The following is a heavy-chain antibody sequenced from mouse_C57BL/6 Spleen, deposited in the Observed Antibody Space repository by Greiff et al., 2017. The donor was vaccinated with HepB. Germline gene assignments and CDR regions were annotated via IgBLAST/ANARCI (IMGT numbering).Heavy chain of an antibody. CDR2: ISSGSSTI. D-gene: IGHD3-1*01. CDR3: AYSCFGMYYYAKDY. CDR1: GFTFSDYG. V-gene: IGHV5-17*01. J-gene: IGHJ4*01. Sequence: VQLQQPGGGLVKPGGSLKLSCAASGFTFSDYGMHWVRQAPEKGLEWVAYISSGSSTIYYADTVKGRFTISRDNSKNTLFLQMNSLRSEDTSMYYGAYSCFGMYYYAKDYWGQGTTVTVSS.